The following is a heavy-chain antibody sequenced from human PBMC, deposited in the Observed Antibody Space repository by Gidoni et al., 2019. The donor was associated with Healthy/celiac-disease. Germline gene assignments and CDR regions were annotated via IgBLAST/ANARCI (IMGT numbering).Heavy chain of an antibody. V-gene: IGHV4-34*01. CDR3: ARDTAYYYGSGSRTSGWFDH. CDR1: GGSFRGYY. Sequence: QVQLQQWGAGLLKPSETLSLTCAVYGGSFRGYYWSWIRQPPGKGLGWNGEINHSGSTNYNPSLKSRVTISVDTSKNQFSLKLSSVTAADTAVYYCARDTAYYYGSGSRTSGWFDHWGQGTLVTVSS. CDR2: INHSGST. J-gene: IGHJ5*02. D-gene: IGHD3-10*01.